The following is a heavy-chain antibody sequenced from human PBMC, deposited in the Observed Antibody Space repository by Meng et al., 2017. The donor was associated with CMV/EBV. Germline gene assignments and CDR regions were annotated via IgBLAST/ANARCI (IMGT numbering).Heavy chain of an antibody. J-gene: IGHJ6*02. V-gene: IGHV1-46*01. D-gene: IGHD3-22*01. CDR2: INPSGGST. Sequence: ASVKVSCKASGYTFTSYYMHWVRQAPGQGLECMGIINPSGGSTSYAQKFQGRVTMTRDTSTSTVYMELSSLRSEDTAVYYCARTAVPPYYYDSSGYSMDVWGQGTTVTVSS. CDR1: GYTFTSYY. CDR3: ARTAVPPYYYDSSGYSMDV.